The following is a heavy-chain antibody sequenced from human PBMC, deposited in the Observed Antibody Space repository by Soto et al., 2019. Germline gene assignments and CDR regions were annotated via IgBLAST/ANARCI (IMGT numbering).Heavy chain of an antibody. V-gene: IGHV3-30-3*01. J-gene: IGHJ6*02. CDR2: ISYDGSNK. Sequence: GGSLRLSCAASGFTFSSYAMHWVRQAPGKGLEWVAVISYDGSNKYYADSVKGRFTISRDNSKNTLYLQMNSLRAEDTAVYYCARDRPVGATMAGMDVWGQGTTVTVSS. CDR1: GFTFSSYA. D-gene: IGHD1-26*01. CDR3: ARDRPVGATMAGMDV.